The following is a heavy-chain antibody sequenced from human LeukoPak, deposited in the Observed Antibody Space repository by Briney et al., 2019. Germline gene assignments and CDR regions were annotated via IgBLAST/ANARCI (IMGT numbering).Heavy chain of an antibody. Sequence: SETLSLTCAVSGYSISSGYYWGWIRQPPGKGLEWIGSSYHTGNTDYNPSLKSRVTVSVDTSKNQFSLTLSSVTAADTAVYYCPRVNGGSSDYWGQGTLVTVSS. V-gene: IGHV4-38-2*01. CDR1: GYSISSGYY. CDR2: SYHTGNT. CDR3: PRVNGGSSDY. D-gene: IGHD2-15*01. J-gene: IGHJ4*02.